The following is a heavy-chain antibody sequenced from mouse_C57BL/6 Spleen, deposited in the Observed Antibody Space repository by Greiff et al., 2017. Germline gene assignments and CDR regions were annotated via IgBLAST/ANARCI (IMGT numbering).Heavy chain of an antibody. CDR2: IYPGDGAT. Sequence: VQLQQSGAELVKPGASVTISCKASGYAFSRYWMNWVKQRPGKGLEWIGQIYPGDGATNYNGKFKGKATLTADKSSSTAYMQLSSLTSEDSAVYFCARFYGSSPEGYFDVWGTGTTVTVSS. CDR3: ARFYGSSPEGYFDV. D-gene: IGHD1-1*01. V-gene: IGHV1-80*01. CDR1: GYAFSRYW. J-gene: IGHJ1*03.